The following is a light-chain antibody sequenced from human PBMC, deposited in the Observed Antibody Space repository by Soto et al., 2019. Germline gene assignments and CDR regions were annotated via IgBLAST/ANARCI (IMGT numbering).Light chain of an antibody. V-gene: IGKV3-20*01. Sequence: EIVLTQSPGTLSLSPGERATLSCRASQSVSSSYLAWYQQKPGQAPRLLIYGASSRATGITDRFSGSGSGTDFTLIISRLEPEDFAVYYCQKSGSSPWTFGQGTKVEIK. CDR1: QSVSSSY. CDR3: QKSGSSPWT. CDR2: GAS. J-gene: IGKJ1*01.